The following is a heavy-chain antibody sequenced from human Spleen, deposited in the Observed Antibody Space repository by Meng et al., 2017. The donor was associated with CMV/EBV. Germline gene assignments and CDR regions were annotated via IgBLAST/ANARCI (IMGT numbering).Heavy chain of an antibody. J-gene: IGHJ3*02. D-gene: IGHD3-3*01. CDR3: GKGDPHYGFWSGYYPGSAFDI. Sequence: GGSLRLSCVAAGFSFSTFGMHWVRQAPGKGLEWVAFIRYDGTNTYYADSVKGRFTISRDNSKNTLYLQINSLRVEDTAMYYCGKGDPHYGFWSGYYPGSAFDIWGQGTMVTVS. V-gene: IGHV3-30*02. CDR1: GFSFSTFG. CDR2: IRYDGTNT.